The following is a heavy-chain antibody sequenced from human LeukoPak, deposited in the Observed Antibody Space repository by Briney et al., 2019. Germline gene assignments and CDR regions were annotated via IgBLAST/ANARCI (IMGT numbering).Heavy chain of an antibody. CDR1: GGSISSYY. D-gene: IGHD3-10*01. V-gene: IGHV4-59*01. CDR2: IYYSGST. J-gene: IGHJ5*02. CDR3: ARGITSNWFDP. Sequence: SETLSLTCTVSGGSISSYYWSWIRQPPGRGLEWIGYIYYSGSTNYNPSLKSRVTISVDTSKNQFSLKLSSVTAADTAVYYCARGITSNWFDPWGQGTLVTVSS.